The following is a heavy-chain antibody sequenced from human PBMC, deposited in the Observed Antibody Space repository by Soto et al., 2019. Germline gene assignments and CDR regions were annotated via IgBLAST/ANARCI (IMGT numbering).Heavy chain of an antibody. CDR2: ISYSGVT. CDR3: ATGRPILGAKTFFDY. J-gene: IGHJ4*02. Sequence: QVQLQESGPGLVKPSQTLSLTCTVSGHSVSSGIYLWTWIRQHPGRGLEWIGYISYSGVTYYTPSLKSRVSMAADTSQNQFSLKLSSVTAADTSVYYCATGRPILGAKTFFDYWGRGALVAVSS. D-gene: IGHD1-26*01. CDR1: GHSVSSGIYL. V-gene: IGHV4-31*03.